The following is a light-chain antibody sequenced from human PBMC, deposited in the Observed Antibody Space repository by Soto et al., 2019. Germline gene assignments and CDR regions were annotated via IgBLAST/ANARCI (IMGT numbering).Light chain of an antibody. CDR2: DNT. CDR3: QSYDSGLSVVV. CDR1: SSNIGSNY. Sequence: QAVVIQPPSASGTPGQRVTISCSGSSSNIGSNYVYWFQQLPGAAPKLLIYDNTKRPSGVPVRFSGSRSGTSASLAITGLQAEDEADYYCQSYDSGLSVVVFGGGTKLTVL. V-gene: IGLV1-40*01. J-gene: IGLJ2*01.